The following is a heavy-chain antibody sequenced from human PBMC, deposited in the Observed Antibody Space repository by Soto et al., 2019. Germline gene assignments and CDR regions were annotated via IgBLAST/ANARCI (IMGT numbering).Heavy chain of an antibody. J-gene: IGHJ4*02. D-gene: IGHD3-16*01. CDR1: GYTFTNFG. Sequence: QVQLVQSGAEVKKTGASVKVSCKASGYTFTNFGISWVRQAPGQGLEWMGWISAYNGITNYAHNFQGRVTITTDTATSTAYMELRSLRSDDTAVYYCARGGTPLDYWGQGTLVTVSS. V-gene: IGHV1-18*01. CDR3: ARGGTPLDY. CDR2: ISAYNGIT.